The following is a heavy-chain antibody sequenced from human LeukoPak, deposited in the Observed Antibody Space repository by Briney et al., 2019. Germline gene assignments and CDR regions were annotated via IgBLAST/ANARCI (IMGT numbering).Heavy chain of an antibody. CDR3: ARGAGGQYSSSWYY. J-gene: IGHJ4*02. V-gene: IGHV4-34*01. CDR2: INHSGST. D-gene: IGHD6-13*01. Sequence: PSETLSLTCAVYGGSFSGYYWSWIRQPPGKGLEWIGEINHSGSTNYNPSLKSRVTISVDTSKNQFSLKLSSVTAADTAVYYCARGAGGQYSSSWYYGGKETLATVPS. CDR1: GGSFSGYY.